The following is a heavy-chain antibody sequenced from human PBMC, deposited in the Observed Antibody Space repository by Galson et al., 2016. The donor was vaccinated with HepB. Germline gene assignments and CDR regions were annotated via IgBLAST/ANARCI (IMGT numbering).Heavy chain of an antibody. CDR2: INTNTGNP. CDR1: GYTFTSYA. J-gene: IGHJ6*02. Sequence: SVKVSCKASGYTFTSYAMNWVRQAPGQGLEWMGWINTNTGNPTHAQGFTGRFVFSLDTSVSTAYLQISSLKAEDTAVYYCARVGGQLEPYYGMDVWGQGTTVTVSS. CDR3: ARVGGQLEPYYGMDV. D-gene: IGHD1-1*01. V-gene: IGHV7-4-1*02.